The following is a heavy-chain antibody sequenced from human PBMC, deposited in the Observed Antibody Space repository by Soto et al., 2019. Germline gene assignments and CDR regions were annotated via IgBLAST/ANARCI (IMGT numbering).Heavy chain of an antibody. CDR1: GYIFTSHY. V-gene: IGHV1-46*01. D-gene: IGHD1-26*01. CDR2: INPNGGST. J-gene: IGHJ4*02. CDR3: ARDVSFREGRYSGWYFDL. Sequence: ASVKVSCKASGYIFTSHYMHWVRQAPGQGLEWMGVINPNGGSTNYAQKVQGRVSMTRDTSTSTFYMELSSLRSEDTAVFYCARDVSFREGRYSGWYFDLWGQGTLVTVSS.